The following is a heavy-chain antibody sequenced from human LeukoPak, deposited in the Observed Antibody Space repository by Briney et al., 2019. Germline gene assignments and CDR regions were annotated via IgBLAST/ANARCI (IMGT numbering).Heavy chain of an antibody. D-gene: IGHD6-13*01. CDR3: AREPRVHSSSPPGAFDI. V-gene: IGHV4-59*01. CDR1: GGSISSYY. Sequence: SETLSLTCTVSGGSISSYYWSWIRQPPGKGLEWIGYIYYSGSTNYNPSLKSRVTISVDTSKNQFSLRLSSVTAADTAVYYCAREPRVHSSSPPGAFDIWGQGTMVTVSS. J-gene: IGHJ3*02. CDR2: IYYSGST.